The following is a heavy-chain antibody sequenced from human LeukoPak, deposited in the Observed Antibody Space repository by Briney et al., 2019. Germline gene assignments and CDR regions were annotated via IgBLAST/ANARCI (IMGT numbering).Heavy chain of an antibody. CDR2: IIPIFGTA. D-gene: IGHD4-11*01. Sequence: SVKVSCKASGGTFSSYAISWVRQAPGQGIEWMGGIIPIFGTANYAQKFQGRVTITTDESTSTAYMELSSLRSEDTAVYYCASVTTVTFYYMDVWGKGTTVTVSS. CDR3: ASVTTVTFYYMDV. J-gene: IGHJ6*03. CDR1: GGTFSSYA. V-gene: IGHV1-69*05.